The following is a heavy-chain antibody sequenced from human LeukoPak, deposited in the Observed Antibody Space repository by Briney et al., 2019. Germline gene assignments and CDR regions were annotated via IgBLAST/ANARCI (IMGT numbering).Heavy chain of an antibody. V-gene: IGHV3-7*01. CDR2: IKQDGSEK. D-gene: IGHD4-23*01. J-gene: IGHJ3*02. Sequence: GGSLRLSCAASGFTFSSYWMSWVRQAPGKGLEWVANIKQDGSEKYYVDSVKGRFTISRDNAKNSLYLQMNSLRAEDTAVYYCARLKDMTTVVTHDAFDIWGQGTMVTVSS. CDR1: GFTFSSYW. CDR3: ARLKDMTTVVTHDAFDI.